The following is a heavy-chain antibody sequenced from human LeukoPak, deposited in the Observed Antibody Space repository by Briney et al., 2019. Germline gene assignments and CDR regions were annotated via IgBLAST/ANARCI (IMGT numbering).Heavy chain of an antibody. Sequence: GGSLRLSCAASGFTFNSYAMNWVRQAPGKGLEWVSTISGSGGSTYYADSVKGRFTISRDNSKNTLYLQMNSLRAEDTALYYCVKAVVIDHYYFYMDVWGKGTTVTISS. J-gene: IGHJ6*03. CDR2: ISGSGGST. CDR1: GFTFNSYA. V-gene: IGHV3-23*01. CDR3: VKAVVIDHYYFYMDV. D-gene: IGHD3-22*01.